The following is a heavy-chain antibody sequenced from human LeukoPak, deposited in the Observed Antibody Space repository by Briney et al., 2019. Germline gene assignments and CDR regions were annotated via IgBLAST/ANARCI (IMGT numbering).Heavy chain of an antibody. J-gene: IGHJ6*02. CDR1: GGSISSGGNY. CDR3: ARNELVSSNYYYYGMDV. V-gene: IGHV4-31*03. CDR2: INYSGSA. Sequence: SQTLSLTCTVSGGSISSGGNYWTWIRQNPGKGLEWIGYINYSGSAYYNPSLKSRVTISVDTSKNQFSLKLSSVTAADTAVYYCARNELVSSNYYYYGMDVWGQGTTVTGSS.